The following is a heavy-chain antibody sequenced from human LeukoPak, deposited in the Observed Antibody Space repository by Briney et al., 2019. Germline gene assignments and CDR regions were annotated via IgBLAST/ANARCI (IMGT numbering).Heavy chain of an antibody. CDR1: GGTFSSYA. D-gene: IGHD7-27*01. CDR2: IIRIFGTA. V-gene: IGHV1-69*01. J-gene: IGHJ4*02. Sequence: GASVKVSCKASGGTFSSYAISWVRQAPGQGLEWMGGIIRIFGTANYAQKFQGRVTITADESTSTAYMELSSLRSEDTAVYYCARDRATGDFFAKYYFDYWGQGTLVTVSS. CDR3: ARDRATGDFFAKYYFDY.